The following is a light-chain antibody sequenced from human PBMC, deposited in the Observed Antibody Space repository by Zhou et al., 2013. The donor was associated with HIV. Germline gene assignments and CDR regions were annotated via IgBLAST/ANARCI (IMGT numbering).Light chain of an antibody. CDR3: QQRSNWPT. V-gene: IGKV3D-20*02. J-gene: IGKJ2*01. CDR1: QSVTSNS. Sequence: EILLTQSPGTLSLSPGERASLSCRASQSVTSNSLAWYQQKPGQAPRLLIYAASSRATGIPDKFTGSGSGTDFTLTISSLEPEDFAVYYCQQRSNWPTFGQGTKLEIK. CDR2: AAS.